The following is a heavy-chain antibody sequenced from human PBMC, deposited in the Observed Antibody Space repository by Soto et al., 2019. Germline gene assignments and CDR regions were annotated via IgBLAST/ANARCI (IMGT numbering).Heavy chain of an antibody. D-gene: IGHD2-15*01. CDR2: IYPGDSDT. J-gene: IGHJ4*02. V-gene: IGHV5-51*01. CDR3: ARRDDFSGVDY. Sequence: GESLKISCKGSGYSFINYWIGWVRQMPGKGLEWMGIIYPGDSDTRYSPSFRGQVTISADMSISPAYLQWRSLKASDTAVYYCARRDDFSGVDYWGQGTLVTVSS. CDR1: GYSFINYW.